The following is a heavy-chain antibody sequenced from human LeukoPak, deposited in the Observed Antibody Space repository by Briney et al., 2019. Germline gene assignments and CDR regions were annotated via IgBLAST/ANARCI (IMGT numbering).Heavy chain of an antibody. J-gene: IGHJ4*02. CDR3: ARGGSSSLGSFDY. CDR2: IIPIFGSA. Sequence: SVKVSCKASGDTFSSYDIHWVRQAPGQGLEWMGGIIPIFGSANYAQKFQGRVTITADESTSTAYMELSSLRSEDTAAYYCARGGSSSLGSFDYWGQGTLVTVSS. CDR1: GDTFSSYD. D-gene: IGHD6-13*01. V-gene: IGHV1-69*13.